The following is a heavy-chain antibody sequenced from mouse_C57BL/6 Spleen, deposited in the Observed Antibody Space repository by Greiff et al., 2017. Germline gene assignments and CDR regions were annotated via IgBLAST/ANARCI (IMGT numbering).Heavy chain of an antibody. CDR3: ARIDYGSSHWYFDV. Sequence: QVQLQQPGAELVRPGTSVKLSCKASGYTFTSYWMHWVKQRPGQGLEWIGVIDPSDSYTNYNQKFKGKATLTVDTSSSTAYMQLSSLTSEDSAVYYCARIDYGSSHWYFDVWGTGTTVTVSS. J-gene: IGHJ1*03. CDR2: IDPSDSYT. D-gene: IGHD1-1*01. V-gene: IGHV1-59*01. CDR1: GYTFTSYW.